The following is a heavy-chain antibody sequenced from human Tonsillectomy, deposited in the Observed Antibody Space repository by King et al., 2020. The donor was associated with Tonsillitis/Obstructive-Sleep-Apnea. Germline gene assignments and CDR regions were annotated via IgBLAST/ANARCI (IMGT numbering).Heavy chain of an antibody. J-gene: IGHJ5*02. CDR3: ARDPNMVQPNWFDP. D-gene: IGHD3-10*01. Sequence: QLVQSGAEVKKPGASVKVSCKASGYTFTSYYMHWVRQAPGQGLEWIGIINPSGGSPSYAKKLQGRVTMNRDTSTSTVYMELASLRSEDTAVYYCARDPNMVQPNWFDPWGQGTLVTVSS. V-gene: IGHV1-46*04. CDR1: GYTFTSYY. CDR2: INPSGGSP.